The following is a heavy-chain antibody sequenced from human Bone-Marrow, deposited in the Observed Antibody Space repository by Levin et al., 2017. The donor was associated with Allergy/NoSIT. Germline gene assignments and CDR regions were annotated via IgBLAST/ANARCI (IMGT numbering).Heavy chain of an antibody. CDR2: ISDSETTI. CDR3: ARFLQLSDGSFGWFFDL. CDR1: GFSFSDYY. D-gene: IGHD1-26*01. V-gene: IGHV3-11*01. Sequence: GESLKISCAASGFSFSDYYMTWIRQAPGKGLEWVSYISDSETTIYYADSVKGRFTISRDNAKNSLYLQMNSLRAEDTAVFYCARFLQLSDGSFGWFFDLWGRGTLVTVSS. J-gene: IGHJ2*01.